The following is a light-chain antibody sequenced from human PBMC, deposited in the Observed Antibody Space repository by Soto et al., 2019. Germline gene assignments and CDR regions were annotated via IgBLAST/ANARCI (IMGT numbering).Light chain of an antibody. Sequence: EIVLTQSPGTLSLSPGERATLSCLASQSVSNNYLAWYQQKPGQAPRLLIYGASTRATGIPDRFSGSGSGTEFTLTISSLQSEDFAVYYCQHYNNWLGTFGGGTKVDIK. CDR1: QSVSNN. J-gene: IGKJ4*01. CDR2: GAS. CDR3: QHYNNWLGT. V-gene: IGKV3-15*01.